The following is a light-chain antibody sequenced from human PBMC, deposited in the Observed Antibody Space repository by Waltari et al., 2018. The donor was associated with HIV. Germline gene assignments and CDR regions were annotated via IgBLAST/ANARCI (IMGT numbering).Light chain of an antibody. V-gene: IGLV2-14*01. J-gene: IGLJ3*02. CDR3: SSYTSSSTPWV. CDR1: SSDVGGYIY. Sequence: QSALTQPASVSGSPGQSITISCTGTSSDVGGYIYVSWYQQHPGKAPKLMIYDVNNRPSGVSNRFSGSKSGNTASLTISGLQAEDEADYYCSSYTSSSTPWVFGGGTKLTVL. CDR2: DVN.